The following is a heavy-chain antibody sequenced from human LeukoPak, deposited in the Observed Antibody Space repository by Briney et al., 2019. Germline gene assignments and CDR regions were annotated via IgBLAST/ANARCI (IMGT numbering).Heavy chain of an antibody. J-gene: IGHJ6*03. Sequence: SETLSLAYTVSGGSISSSSYYWGWIRQPPGKGLEWIGSIYYSGSTNYNPSLKSRVTISVDTSKNQFSLKLSSVTAADTAVYYCARLAQGYCSSTSCYTRRGYYYYYYMDVWGKGTTVTVSS. V-gene: IGHV4-39*07. CDR3: ARLAQGYCSSTSCYTRRGYYYYYYMDV. D-gene: IGHD2-2*02. CDR1: GGSISSSSYY. CDR2: IYYSGST.